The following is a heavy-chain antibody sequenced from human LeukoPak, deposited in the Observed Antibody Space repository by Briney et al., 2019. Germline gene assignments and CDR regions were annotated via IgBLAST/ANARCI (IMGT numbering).Heavy chain of an antibody. CDR1: GFTFSSYS. J-gene: IGHJ5*02. V-gene: IGHV3-48*02. CDR3: ARDKDGDGYKPMPGGGNWFDP. D-gene: IGHD5-24*01. Sequence: PGGSLRLSCAASGFTFSSYSMNWVRQAPGKGLEWVSYINIISSEIYYGDSVKGRFTISTDNAKNSVYLQMNSLRDEDTAVYYCARDKDGDGYKPMPGGGNWFDPWGQGTLVTVSS. CDR2: INIISSEI.